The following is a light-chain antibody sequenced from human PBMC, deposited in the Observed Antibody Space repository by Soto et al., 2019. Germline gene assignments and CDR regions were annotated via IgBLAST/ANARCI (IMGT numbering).Light chain of an antibody. J-gene: IGKJ5*01. CDR2: DAS. CDR1: QSVSSD. Sequence: EIVLTQSPATLSLSPGERATLSFRASQSVSSDLAWYQQKPGQAPRLLIYDASNRATGIPARFSGSGSGTDFTLTISSLEPEDFAVYYCQQRRNWITFGQGTRLEIK. CDR3: QQRRNWIT. V-gene: IGKV3-11*01.